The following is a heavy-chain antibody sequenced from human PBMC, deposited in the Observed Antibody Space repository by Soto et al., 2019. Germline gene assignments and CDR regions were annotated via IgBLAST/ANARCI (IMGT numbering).Heavy chain of an antibody. CDR2: ISGSGGST. V-gene: IGHV3-23*01. CDR1: GFTFGSYA. J-gene: IGHJ5*02. Sequence: PGGSLTLSCAASGFTFGSYAMCCVGPAPGTGLEWVSAISGSGGSTYYADSVKGRFTISRDNSKNTLYLQMNSLRAEDTAVYYCAKASGYYDSSGENWFDPWGQGTLVTVSS. D-gene: IGHD3-22*01. CDR3: AKASGYYDSSGENWFDP.